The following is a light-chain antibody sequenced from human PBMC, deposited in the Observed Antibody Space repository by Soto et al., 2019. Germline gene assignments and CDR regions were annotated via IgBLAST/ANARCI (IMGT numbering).Light chain of an antibody. CDR3: RSYTTSSTLV. V-gene: IGLV2-14*03. CDR1: SSDIGGYNF. J-gene: IGLJ3*02. CDR2: DVT. Sequence: QSALTQPASVSGSPGQSITISCTGTSSDIGGYNFVSWYQQHPGKAPKLMIYDVTNRPPGLSDRFSGSKSGNTASLTIPGLQPADEADYHCRSYTTSSTLVFGGGTKLTVL.